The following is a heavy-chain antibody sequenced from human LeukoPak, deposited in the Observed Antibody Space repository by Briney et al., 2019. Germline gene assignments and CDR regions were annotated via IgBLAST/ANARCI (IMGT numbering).Heavy chain of an antibody. D-gene: IGHD3-3*02. CDR3: SRDGIN. J-gene: IGHJ4*02. CDR2: IRSKANGYAT. CDR1: GLSFSDSA. Sequence: GGSLRLSCAASGLSFSDSAMHWVRQASGKGLEWVGRIRSKANGYATAYAVSVKGRFTISRDESKSTAYLQMNSLKTEDTAVYFCSRDGINWGQGTLVTVSS. V-gene: IGHV3-73*01.